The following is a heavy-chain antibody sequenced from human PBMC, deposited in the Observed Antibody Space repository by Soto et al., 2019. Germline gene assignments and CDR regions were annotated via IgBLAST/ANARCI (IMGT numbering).Heavy chain of an antibody. J-gene: IGHJ6*02. V-gene: IGHV1-69*13. CDR2: ITPIFGTA. CDR1: GGTFSSYA. D-gene: IGHD6-19*01. CDR3: ARRWDTYSSGWYGMDV. Sequence: SVKVSCKASGGTFSSYAISWVRQAPGQGLEWMGGITPIFGTANYAQKFQGRVTITADESTSTAYMELSSLRSEDTAVYYCARRWDTYSSGWYGMDVWGQGTTVTVSS.